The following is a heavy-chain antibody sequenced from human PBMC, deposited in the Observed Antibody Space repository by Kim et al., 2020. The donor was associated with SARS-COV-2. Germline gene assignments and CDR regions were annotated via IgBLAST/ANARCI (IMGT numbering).Heavy chain of an antibody. Sequence: GGSLRLSCAASGFTVSFNYMSWVRQAPGKGPEWVSVIYSGGSTYYANSVKGRFTISRDNSKNTLYLQMNSLRAEDTAVYYCAREGGTQPIVRGVIIRGAFDIWGQGTMVTVSS. CDR1: GFTVSFNY. CDR3: AREGGTQPIVRGVIIRGAFDI. V-gene: IGHV3-53*01. J-gene: IGHJ3*02. D-gene: IGHD3-10*01. CDR2: IYSGGST.